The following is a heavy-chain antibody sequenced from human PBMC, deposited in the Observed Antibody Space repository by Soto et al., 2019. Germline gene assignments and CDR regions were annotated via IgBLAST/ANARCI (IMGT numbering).Heavy chain of an antibody. CDR2: INHSGST. CDR3: ARTRRAGYSGYDMNNWFDP. Sequence: SETLSLTCAVYGGSFSGYYWNWIRQPPGKGLEWIGEINHSGSTNYNPSLKSRVTISVDTSKNQFSLKLSSVTAADTAVYYCARTRRAGYSGYDMNNWFDPWGQGTXVTVSS. V-gene: IGHV4-34*01. D-gene: IGHD5-12*01. J-gene: IGHJ5*02. CDR1: GGSFSGYY.